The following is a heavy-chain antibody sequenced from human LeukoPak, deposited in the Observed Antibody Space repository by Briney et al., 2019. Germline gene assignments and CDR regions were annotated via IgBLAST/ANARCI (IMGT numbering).Heavy chain of an antibody. CDR3: ARAVAGTGPHYYYYYMDV. CDR2: IYSGGST. V-gene: IGHV3-53*01. CDR1: GFTVSSNY. Sequence: GGSLSLSCAASGFTVSSNYMSWVRQAPGKGLEWVSVIYSGGSTYSADSVKRQFNISRDNSTISLYLQMNSLRAEDTAVYYCARAVAGTGPHYYYYYMDVWGKGTTVTVSS. D-gene: IGHD6-19*01. J-gene: IGHJ6*03.